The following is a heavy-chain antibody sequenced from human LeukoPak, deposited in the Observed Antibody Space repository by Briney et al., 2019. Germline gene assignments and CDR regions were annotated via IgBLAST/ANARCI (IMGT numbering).Heavy chain of an antibody. CDR2: IKQDGSDK. CDR1: GFTFKTYW. D-gene: IGHD1-26*01. Sequence: GGSLRLSCAASGFTFKTYWMSWVRQPPGKGLEWVANIKQDGSDKYYVDSVKGRFTISRDNAKNLLFLQINSLRIDDTAVYYCAREEGGYFDSWGQGTLVTVSS. CDR3: AREEGGYFDS. J-gene: IGHJ4*02. V-gene: IGHV3-7*01.